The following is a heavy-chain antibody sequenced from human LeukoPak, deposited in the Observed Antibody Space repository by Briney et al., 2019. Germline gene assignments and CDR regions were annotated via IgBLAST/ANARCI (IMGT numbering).Heavy chain of an antibody. J-gene: IGHJ4*02. V-gene: IGHV1-8*01. CDR2: MNPNSGNT. Sequence: GASVKVSCKASGYTFTSYDINWVRQATGQGLEWMGWMNPNSGNTGYAQKFQGRVTMTRNTSISTAYMELSRLRSDDTVVYYCAKWSAYYFDYWGQGTLVTVSS. D-gene: IGHD2-8*01. CDR1: GYTFTSYD. CDR3: AKWSAYYFDY.